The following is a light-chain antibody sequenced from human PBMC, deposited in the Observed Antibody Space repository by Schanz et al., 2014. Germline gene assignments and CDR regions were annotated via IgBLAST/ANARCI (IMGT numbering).Light chain of an antibody. CDR3: SSYTGSSTLLYV. J-gene: IGLJ1*01. CDR2: DVS. V-gene: IGLV2-14*01. CDR1: SSDVGGYNY. Sequence: QSALTQPASVSGSPGQSITISCTGTSSDVGGYNYVSWYQQYPGKAPKLMIYDVSNRPSGVSNRFSGSKSGNTASLTISGLQAEDEADYYCSSYTGSSTLLYVFGTGTKLTVL.